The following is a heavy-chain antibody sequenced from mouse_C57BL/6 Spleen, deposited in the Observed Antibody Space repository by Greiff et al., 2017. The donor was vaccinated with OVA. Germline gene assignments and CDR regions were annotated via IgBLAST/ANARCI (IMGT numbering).Heavy chain of an antibody. CDR3: ARDDYYGSSGGFAY. D-gene: IGHD1-1*01. CDR1: GYSITSGYD. Sequence: VQLKESGPGMVKPSQSLSLTCTVTGYSITSGYDWHWIRHFPGNKLEWMGYISYSGSTNYNPSLKSRISITHDTSKNHFFLKLNSVTTEDTATYYCARDDYYGSSGGFAYWGQGTLVTVSA. J-gene: IGHJ3*01. V-gene: IGHV3-1*01. CDR2: ISYSGST.